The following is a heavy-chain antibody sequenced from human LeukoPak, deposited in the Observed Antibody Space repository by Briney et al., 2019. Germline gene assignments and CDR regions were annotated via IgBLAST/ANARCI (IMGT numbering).Heavy chain of an antibody. Sequence: ASVKVSCKASGYTFTSYYTYWVRQAPGQGLEWMGIINPSGGSTNYAQKFQGRVTVTRDTSTSTVYMELSSLRSEDTAVYYCAKGPRITLVRGGQWYYYMDVWGKGTTVTISS. D-gene: IGHD3-10*01. CDR2: INPSGGST. CDR1: GYTFTSYY. J-gene: IGHJ6*03. V-gene: IGHV1-46*01. CDR3: AKGPRITLVRGGQWYYYMDV.